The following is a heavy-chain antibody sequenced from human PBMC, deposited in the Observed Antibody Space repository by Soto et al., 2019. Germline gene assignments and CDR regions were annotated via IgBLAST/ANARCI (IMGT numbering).Heavy chain of an antibody. V-gene: IGHV1-69*01. CDR1: GGTFSNYA. CDR3: ARVVILVPTASTHYYYHMDV. Sequence: QVQLVQSGAEVRKPGSSVTVSCKASGGTFSNYAISWVRQAPGQGLEWMGGIIPIVGTGSYAQKFQGRVTITADEPTTTAYMELSSLRFVDTAVYYCARVVILVPTASTHYYYHMDVWGPGTTVTVSS. D-gene: IGHD2-2*01. J-gene: IGHJ6*02. CDR2: IIPIVGTG.